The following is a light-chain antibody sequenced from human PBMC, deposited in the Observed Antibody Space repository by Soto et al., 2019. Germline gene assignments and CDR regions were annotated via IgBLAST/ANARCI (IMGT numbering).Light chain of an antibody. CDR3: QQYGSSSIT. CDR2: GAS. V-gene: IGKV3-20*01. Sequence: EIVMTQSPATLSVSPGERATLSCRSSQSVNSNYLAWYQQKPGQAPRLLIYGASSRATGIPDRFSGSGSGTDFTLTISRLEPEDFAVYYCQQYGSSSITFGQGTRLEIK. CDR1: QSVNSNY. J-gene: IGKJ5*01.